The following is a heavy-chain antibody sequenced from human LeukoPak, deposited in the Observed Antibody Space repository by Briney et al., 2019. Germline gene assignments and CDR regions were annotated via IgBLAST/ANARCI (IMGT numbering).Heavy chain of an antibody. CDR1: GFTFTTYG. CDR3: AKDIRLTGSPHMDV. D-gene: IGHD3-9*01. CDR2: IGGSGTRT. J-gene: IGHJ6*03. V-gene: IGHV3-23*01. Sequence: GGSLRLSCSASGFTFTTYGMNWVRQAPGKGLEWVSGIGGSGTRTYYADSVKGRFTISRDNSKNTLYLQMNSLRAEDTALYYCAKDIRLTGSPHMDVWGKGTTVTISS.